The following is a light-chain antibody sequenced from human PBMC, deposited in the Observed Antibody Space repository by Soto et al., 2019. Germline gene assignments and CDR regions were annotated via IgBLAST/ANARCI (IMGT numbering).Light chain of an antibody. J-gene: IGLJ1*01. V-gene: IGLV2-14*01. Sequence: QSVLTQPASVSGSPGQSITISCTGTSSDVGGYNYVSWYQQHPGKAPKLMIFEVSNRPSGVSNRFSGSKSGNTASLTISGLQTEDEADYYCTSYTSSFTHRFGTGTKVTVL. CDR3: TSYTSSFTHR. CDR1: SSDVGGYNY. CDR2: EVS.